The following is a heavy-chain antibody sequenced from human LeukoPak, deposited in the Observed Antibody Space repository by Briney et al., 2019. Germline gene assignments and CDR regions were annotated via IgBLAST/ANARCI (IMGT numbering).Heavy chain of an antibody. CDR3: AEDATRLVATNAFDY. D-gene: IGHD5-12*01. J-gene: IGHJ4*02. Sequence: GGSLRLSCAASGFTFSSYAMSWVRQAPGKGLEWVSAISGSGGSTYYADSVKGRFTISRDNSKNTLYLQMNSLRAEDTAVYYCAEDATRLVATNAFDYWGQGTLVTVSS. V-gene: IGHV3-23*01. CDR2: ISGSGGST. CDR1: GFTFSSYA.